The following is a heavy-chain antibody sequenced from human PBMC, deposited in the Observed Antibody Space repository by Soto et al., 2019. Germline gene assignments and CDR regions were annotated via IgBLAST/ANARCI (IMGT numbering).Heavy chain of an antibody. CDR3: ARDPSDIVVVVAAIGWFDP. V-gene: IGHV3-11*01. D-gene: IGHD2-15*01. Sequence: QVQLVESGGGLVKPGGSLRLSCAASGFTFSDYYMSWIRQAPGKGLEWVSYISSSGSTIYYADSVKGRFTISRDNAKNSLYLQMNSLRAEDTAVYYCARDPSDIVVVVAAIGWFDPWGQGTLVTVSS. J-gene: IGHJ5*02. CDR2: ISSSGSTI. CDR1: GFTFSDYY.